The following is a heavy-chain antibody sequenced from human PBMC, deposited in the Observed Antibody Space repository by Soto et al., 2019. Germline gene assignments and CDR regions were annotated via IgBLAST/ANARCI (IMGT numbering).Heavy chain of an antibody. V-gene: IGHV3-23*01. J-gene: IGHJ6*03. Sequence: EVQLLESGGGLVQPGGSLRLACAASGFNFGTYAMGWVRQAPGRGLEWVSSAGSGSSRYYADSVRGRFTVSRDTSKSTLYLEMSSLRAEDTAPYYCVKFRGQAYSYYNMDVWGKGTTVTVSS. CDR1: GFNFGTYA. CDR3: VKFRGQAYSYYNMDV. CDR2: SAGSGSSR.